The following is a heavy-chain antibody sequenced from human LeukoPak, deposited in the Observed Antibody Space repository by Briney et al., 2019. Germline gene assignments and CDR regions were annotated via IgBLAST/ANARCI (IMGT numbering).Heavy chain of an antibody. CDR3: AREGDYTGSGHPGY. Sequence: SETLSLTCTVSGGSINSGAYYWTWIRQHPGKGLEWIGSIHNTGITYRNSSLKSRITLSIDTSENQFSLKLSSVTAADTAVYYCAREGDYTGSGHPGYWGQGTLVTVSS. J-gene: IGHJ4*02. CDR2: IHNTGIT. CDR1: GGSINSGAYY. D-gene: IGHD4-11*01. V-gene: IGHV4-31*03.